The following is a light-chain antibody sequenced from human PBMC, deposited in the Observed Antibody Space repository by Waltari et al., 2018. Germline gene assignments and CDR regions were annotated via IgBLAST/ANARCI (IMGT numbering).Light chain of an antibody. CDR2: GSS. CDR3: YQYNVWPRT. V-gene: IGKV3-15*01. J-gene: IGKJ1*01. CDR1: QSAVGN. Sequence: EIVLTQSPGTLSVSPGESATLSCRASQSAVGNGAWYQQRLGQPPRLLIYGSSMRTGGIPDRFSGSGSGTEFTLTISSLQSADFAVYYCYQYNVWPRTFGQGTKVEVK.